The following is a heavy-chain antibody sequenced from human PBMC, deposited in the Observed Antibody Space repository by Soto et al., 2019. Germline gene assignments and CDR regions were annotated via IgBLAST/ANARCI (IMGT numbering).Heavy chain of an antibody. CDR2: IKQDGSEK. Sequence: PGGSLRLSCAASGFTFSSYWMSWVRQAPGKGLEGVANIKQDGSEKYYVDSVKGRFTISRDNAKNSLYLQMNSLRAEDTAVYYCARVSPNQRTYYDFWSASGHDAFDIWGQGTMVTVSS. CDR1: GFTFSSYW. CDR3: ARVSPNQRTYYDFWSASGHDAFDI. V-gene: IGHV3-7*01. D-gene: IGHD3-3*01. J-gene: IGHJ3*02.